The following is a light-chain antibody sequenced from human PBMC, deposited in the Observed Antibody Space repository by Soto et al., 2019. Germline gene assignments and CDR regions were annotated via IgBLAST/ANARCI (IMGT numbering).Light chain of an antibody. J-gene: IGKJ1*01. CDR3: QQYHTASQWT. Sequence: DIQLTQSPSTLSASVGDRVTITCRASQSVGASFAWYQQRPGIAPKLLIYRASNLEGGVPSRFRGVGSGTEFSLIITRLQHDAFATYYCQQYHTASQWTFGQGTK. CDR2: RAS. CDR1: QSVGAS. V-gene: IGKV1-5*03.